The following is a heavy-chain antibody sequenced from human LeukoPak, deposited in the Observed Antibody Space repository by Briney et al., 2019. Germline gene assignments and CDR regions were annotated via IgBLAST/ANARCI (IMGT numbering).Heavy chain of an antibody. CDR3: ARSLRVEMATIFDY. D-gene: IGHD5-24*01. J-gene: IGHJ4*02. CDR1: GYTFTGYY. CDR2: INPNSGGT. Sequence: ASVKVSCKASGYTFTGYYMHWVRQAPGQGLEWMGWINPNSGGTNYAQKFQGRVTMTRDTSISTAYMELSRLRSDDTAVYYCARSLRVEMATIFDYWGQGTLVTVSS. V-gene: IGHV1-2*02.